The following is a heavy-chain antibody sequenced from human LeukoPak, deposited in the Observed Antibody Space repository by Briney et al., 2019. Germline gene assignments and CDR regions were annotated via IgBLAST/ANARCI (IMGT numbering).Heavy chain of an antibody. CDR2: ISYDGGNK. D-gene: IGHD3-3*01. CDR1: GFTFSSYG. Sequence: GGSLRLSCAASGFTFSSYGMHWIRQAPGKGLEWVAVISYDGGNKYYADSVKGRFTISRDNSKNTLYLQMNSLRAEDTAVYYCAVRDNDYWGQGTLVTVSS. V-gene: IGHV3-30*19. CDR3: AVRDNDY. J-gene: IGHJ4*02.